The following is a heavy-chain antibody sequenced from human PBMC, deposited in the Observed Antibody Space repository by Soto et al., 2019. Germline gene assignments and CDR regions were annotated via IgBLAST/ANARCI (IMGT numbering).Heavy chain of an antibody. J-gene: IGHJ4*02. CDR3: ARDVGVLMVYAILDY. CDR1: GFTFSSYS. Sequence: GGSLRLSCAASGFTFSSYSMNWVRQAPGKGLEWVSYISSSSTIYYADSVKGRFTISRDNAKNSLYLQMNSLRDEDTAVYYCARDVGVLMVYAILDYWGQGTLVTVSS. D-gene: IGHD2-8*01. CDR2: ISSSSTI. V-gene: IGHV3-48*02.